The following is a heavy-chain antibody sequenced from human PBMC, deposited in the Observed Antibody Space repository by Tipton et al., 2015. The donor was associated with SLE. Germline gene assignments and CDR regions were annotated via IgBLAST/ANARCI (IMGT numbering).Heavy chain of an antibody. CDR2: LYPGASDT. Sequence: QLVQSGAEVKKPGESLKISCKGSGYRFTSYWIGWVRQMPGKGLEWMGILYPGASDTSSRPSFQGQVTIPADKSLPPAYLQWSSLKASATAREDCAKRGRGDHFDYWGKG. CDR3: AKRGRGDHFDY. J-gene: IGHJ4*02. D-gene: IGHD3-10*01. CDR1: GYRFTSYW. V-gene: IGHV5-51*01.